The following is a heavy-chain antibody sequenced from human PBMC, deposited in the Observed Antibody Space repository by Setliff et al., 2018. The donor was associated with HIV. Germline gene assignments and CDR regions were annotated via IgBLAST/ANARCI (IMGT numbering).Heavy chain of an antibody. Sequence: GASVKVSCAASGFTFSSYSMNWVRQSPGKGLEWVSYISGSGSGVDYADSVKGRFTVSRDNARSSLYLQLNSLRSEDTAVYYCARDLIWGFDYWGQGTPVTVSS. CDR1: GFTFSSYS. V-gene: IGHV3-48*01. D-gene: IGHD3-16*01. CDR3: ARDLIWGFDY. CDR2: ISGSGSGV. J-gene: IGHJ4*02.